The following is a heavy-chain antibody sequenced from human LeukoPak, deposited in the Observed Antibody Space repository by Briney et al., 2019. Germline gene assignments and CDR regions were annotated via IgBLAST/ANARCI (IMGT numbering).Heavy chain of an antibody. CDR1: GYTFTSYY. J-gene: IGHJ4*02. CDR3: ASYPRYSSSPPFDY. D-gene: IGHD6-19*01. V-gene: IGHV1-46*01. Sequence: ASVKVSCKASGYTFTSYYMHWVRQAPGQGLEWMGIINPSGGSTSYAQKFQGRVTMTRDTTISTAYMELSRLTSDDTAIYYCASYPRYSSSPPFDYWGQGTLVTVSS. CDR2: INPSGGST.